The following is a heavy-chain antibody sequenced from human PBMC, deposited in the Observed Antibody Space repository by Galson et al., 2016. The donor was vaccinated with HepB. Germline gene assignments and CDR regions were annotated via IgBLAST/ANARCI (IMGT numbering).Heavy chain of an antibody. CDR1: GFRGSGNS. CDR3: AKAYGVDSYHFND. V-gene: IGHV3-53*01. J-gene: IGHJ4*02. CDR2: IYSGVRT. Sequence: SLRLSCAASGFRGSGNSMNWVRQAPAKGMEWVSIIYSGVRTYYADSVKGRFPLSRDNSKNTVYLQMDRLRAEDTAVYYCAKAYGVDSYHFNDWGQGTLVIVSS. D-gene: IGHD4-17*01.